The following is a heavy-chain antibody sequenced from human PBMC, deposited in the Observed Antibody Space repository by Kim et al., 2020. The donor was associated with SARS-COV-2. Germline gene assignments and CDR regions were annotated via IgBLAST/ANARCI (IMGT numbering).Heavy chain of an antibody. D-gene: IGHD3-22*01. V-gene: IGHV3-30*01. CDR3: ARDSTTEVVVITPTFDH. J-gene: IGHJ4*02. Sequence: VKGRFTISRDNSKNTLYLQMNSLRAEDTAVYYCARDSTTEVVVITPTFDHWGQGTLVTVSS.